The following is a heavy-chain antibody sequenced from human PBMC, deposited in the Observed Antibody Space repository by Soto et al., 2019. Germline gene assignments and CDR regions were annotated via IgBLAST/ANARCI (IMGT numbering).Heavy chain of an antibody. D-gene: IGHD3-22*01. V-gene: IGHV3-30*18. Sequence: VQLLESGGDLIQPGGSLRLSCVASGLTFSSYGMHWVRQAPGKGLEWVAVISYDGSNKYYADSVKGRFTISRDNSKNTLYLQMNSLRAEDTAVYYCAKTYYYDSSGPPFDIWGQGTMVTVSS. CDR3: AKTYYYDSSGPPFDI. J-gene: IGHJ3*02. CDR2: ISYDGSNK. CDR1: GLTFSSYG.